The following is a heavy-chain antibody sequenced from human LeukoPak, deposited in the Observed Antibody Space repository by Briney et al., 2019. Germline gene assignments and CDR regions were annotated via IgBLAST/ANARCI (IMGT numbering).Heavy chain of an antibody. J-gene: IGHJ4*02. CDR2: ISDSGTVI. V-gene: IGHV3-48*04. D-gene: IGHD3-9*01. CDR3: ARVVGGMTGADY. CDR1: GFTFSSYP. Sequence: PGGSLRLSCVASGFTFSSYPMIWVRQAPGKGLESVSYISDSGTVIHHADSVKGRFTLSRDNAKNSLNVQMNSLSAEDTAVYYCARVVGGMTGADYWGQGTLVTVSS.